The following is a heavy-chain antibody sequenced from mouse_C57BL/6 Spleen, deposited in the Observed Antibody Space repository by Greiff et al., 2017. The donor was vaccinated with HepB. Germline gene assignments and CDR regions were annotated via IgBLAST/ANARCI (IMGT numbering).Heavy chain of an antibody. D-gene: IGHD4-1*01. J-gene: IGHJ3*01. V-gene: IGHV5-9-1*02. CDR2: ISSGGDYI. CDR1: GFTFSSYA. CDR3: TRDPANWDPFAY. Sequence: EVQGVESGEGLVKPGGSLKLSCAASGFTFSSYAMSWVRQTPEKRLEWVAYISSGGDYIYYADTVKGRFTISRDNARNTLYLQMSSLKSEDTAMYYCTRDPANWDPFAYWGQGTLVTVSA.